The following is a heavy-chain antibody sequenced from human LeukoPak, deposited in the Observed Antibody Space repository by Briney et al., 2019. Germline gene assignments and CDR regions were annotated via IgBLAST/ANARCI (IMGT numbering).Heavy chain of an antibody. CDR2: INHSGST. Sequence: SETLSPTCAVYGGSFSGYYWSWIRQPPGKGLEWIGEINHSGSTNYNPSLKSRVTISVDTSKNQFSLKLSSVTAADTAVYYCARSPKLLWFGESVRDAFDIWGQGTMVTVSS. J-gene: IGHJ3*02. CDR1: GGSFSGYY. D-gene: IGHD3-10*01. V-gene: IGHV4-34*01. CDR3: ARSPKLLWFGESVRDAFDI.